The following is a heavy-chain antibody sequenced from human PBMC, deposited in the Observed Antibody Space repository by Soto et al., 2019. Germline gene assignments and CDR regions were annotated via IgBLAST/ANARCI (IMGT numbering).Heavy chain of an antibody. D-gene: IGHD4-17*01. Sequence: GGSLRLSCAASGFTFSSYWMHWVRQAPGKGLVWVSRINSDGSSTSYADSVKGRFTISRDNAKNTLYLQMNSLRAEDTAVYYCARDTVDYGDYFWYFDLWGRGTLVTVSS. CDR3: ARDTVDYGDYFWYFDL. CDR2: INSDGSST. CDR1: GFTFSSYW. J-gene: IGHJ2*01. V-gene: IGHV3-74*01.